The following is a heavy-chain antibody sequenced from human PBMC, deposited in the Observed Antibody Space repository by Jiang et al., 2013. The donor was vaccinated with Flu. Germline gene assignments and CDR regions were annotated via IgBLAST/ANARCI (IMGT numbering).Heavy chain of an antibody. CDR3: AKEYQNQYYYGSGSWPADYFDY. Sequence: RFTISRDNSKNTLYLQMNSLRAEDTAVYYCAKEYQNQYYYGSGSWPADYFDYWGQGTLVTVSS. J-gene: IGHJ4*02. V-gene: IGHV3-30*02. D-gene: IGHD3-10*01.